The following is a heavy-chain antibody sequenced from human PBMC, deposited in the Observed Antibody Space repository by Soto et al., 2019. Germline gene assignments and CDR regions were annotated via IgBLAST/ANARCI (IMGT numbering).Heavy chain of an antibody. Sequence: GVPLRLSCATSGFILSDCAMNWVRQDPGKGLEWVSYISSSSSVIDYADSVKGRFTVSRDNARNSLYLQMNSLRAEDTAVYYCARDLSWGSNWYYYMDVWGKGTTVTVS. CDR2: ISSSSSVI. CDR3: ARDLSWGSNWYYYMDV. CDR1: GFILSDCA. V-gene: IGHV3-48*01. J-gene: IGHJ6*03. D-gene: IGHD7-27*01.